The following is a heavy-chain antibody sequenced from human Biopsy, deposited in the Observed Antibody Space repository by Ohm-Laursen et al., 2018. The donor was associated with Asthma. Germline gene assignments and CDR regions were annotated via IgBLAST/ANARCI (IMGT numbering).Heavy chain of an antibody. CDR1: GAYIGSRDHH. Sequence: TLSLTCTVGGAYIGSRDHHWSWIRQSPGTGLEWIGFVFWSGTTHYNRSLERRLSISIDTTRNEFSMTLRSVTAADTAVYFCARVASYGDLYFGIDVWGPGTTASVS. D-gene: IGHD4-17*01. J-gene: IGHJ6*02. V-gene: IGHV4-30-4*01. CDR3: ARVASYGDLYFGIDV. CDR2: VFWSGTT.